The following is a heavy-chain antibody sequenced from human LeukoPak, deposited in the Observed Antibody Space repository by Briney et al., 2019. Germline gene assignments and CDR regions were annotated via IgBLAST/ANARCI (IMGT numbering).Heavy chain of an antibody. D-gene: IGHD3-22*01. CDR1: GFTFSSYA. CDR3: AKSDYYDSSGPDAFDI. J-gene: IGHJ3*02. Sequence: PGGSLRLSCAASGFTFSSYAMSWVRQAPGKGLEWVSAISGSGGSTYYADSVKGRFTISRDNSKNTLYLQMNSLRAEDTAVYYCAKSDYYDSSGPDAFDIWGQGTMVTVSS. V-gene: IGHV3-23*01. CDR2: ISGSGGST.